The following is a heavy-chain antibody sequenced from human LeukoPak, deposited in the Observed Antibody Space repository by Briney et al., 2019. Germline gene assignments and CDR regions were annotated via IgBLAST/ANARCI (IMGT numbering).Heavy chain of an antibody. V-gene: IGHV3-30*04. Sequence: GGSLRLSCAASGFTFSSYAVHWVRQAPGRGLEWVAVISYDGNNKYHADSVKGRFTISRDNSKNTLYLQVNSLRAEDTAVYYCAGGNYDSSGYYLGSDYWGQGTLVTVSS. D-gene: IGHD3-22*01. CDR1: GFTFSSYA. CDR2: ISYDGNNK. J-gene: IGHJ4*02. CDR3: AGGNYDSSGYYLGSDY.